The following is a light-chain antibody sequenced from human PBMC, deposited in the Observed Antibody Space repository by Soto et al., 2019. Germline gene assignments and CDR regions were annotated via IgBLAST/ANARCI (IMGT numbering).Light chain of an antibody. CDR3: QQYNSYSWT. Sequence: DIQMTQSPSTLSASVGDRVTITCRASQSINSWLAWYQQKPGKATNLLIYDASSLESGVPSRFSGSGSGTEFTLTISSLQPDDFATYYCQQYNSYSWTFGQGTQVEIK. CDR1: QSINSW. CDR2: DAS. J-gene: IGKJ1*01. V-gene: IGKV1-5*01.